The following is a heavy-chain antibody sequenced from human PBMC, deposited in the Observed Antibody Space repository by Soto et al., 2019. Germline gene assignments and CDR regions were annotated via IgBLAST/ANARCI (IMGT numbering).Heavy chain of an antibody. D-gene: IGHD1-26*01. CDR3: ARRWGPTFDY. Sequence: PSETLSLTCTVSGGSIRSYYWSWIRQPPGKGLEWIGYIYYSGSTNYNPSLKSRVTISVDTSKNQFSLKLSSVTAADTAVYYCARRWGPTFDYWGQG. J-gene: IGHJ4*02. CDR2: IYYSGST. CDR1: GGSIRSYY. V-gene: IGHV4-59*01.